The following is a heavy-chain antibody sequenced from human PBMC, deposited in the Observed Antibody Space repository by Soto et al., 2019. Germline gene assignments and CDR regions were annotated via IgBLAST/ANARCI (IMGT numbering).Heavy chain of an antibody. V-gene: IGHV1-8*01. CDR2: MNPNSGNT. CDR3: ARGHYYGSGSGGYFDL. D-gene: IGHD3-10*01. J-gene: IGHJ2*01. CDR1: GYTFTSYD. Sequence: QVQLVQSGAEVKKPGASVKVSCKASGYTFTSYDINWVRQATGQGLEWMGWMNPNSGNTGYAQKFQGRVTMTRYTSISTAYMELSSLRSEDTAVYYCARGHYYGSGSGGYFDLWGRGTLVTVSS.